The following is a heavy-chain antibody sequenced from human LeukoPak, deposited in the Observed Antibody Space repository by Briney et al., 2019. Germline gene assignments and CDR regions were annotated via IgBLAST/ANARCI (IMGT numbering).Heavy chain of an antibody. J-gene: IGHJ5*02. D-gene: IGHD3-10*01. V-gene: IGHV1-46*01. CDR1: GFTFTNYY. CDR2: INPSPGST. CDR3: ARGGLLQKYNCFDP. Sequence: ASVKVSCKASGFTFTNYYMQWVRQAPGQGLEWIGIINPSPGSTTYAQKFQGRVTMTRDTSTSTVYMELSSLRSEDTAVYYCARGGLLQKYNCFDPWGQGTLVTVSS.